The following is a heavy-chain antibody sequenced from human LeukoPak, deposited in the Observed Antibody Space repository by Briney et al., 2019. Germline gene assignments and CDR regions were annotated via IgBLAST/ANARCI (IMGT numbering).Heavy chain of an antibody. J-gene: IGHJ4*02. CDR1: DFSISSGYY. CDR3: ARDSRATHYFDY. D-gene: IGHD2/OR15-2a*01. V-gene: IGHV4-38-2*02. Sequence: SETLSLTCAVSDFSISSGYYWGWIRQPPGKGLEWIGSINYGSTTYYNPSLKSRVTISVDMSKNQFSLNLSSVSAADTAVYFCARDSRATHYFDYWGRGTLVTVSS. CDR2: INYGSTT.